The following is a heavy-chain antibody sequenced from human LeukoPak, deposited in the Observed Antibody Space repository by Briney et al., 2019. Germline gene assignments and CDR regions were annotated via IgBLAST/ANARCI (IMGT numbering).Heavy chain of an antibody. Sequence: PGGSLRLSCAASGFTFNTFWMSWVRQAPGKGLERVANIKYDGSQKYYVDSVKGRFTISRDNAKNSLHLQMNSLRVEDTAVYYCARERPSSASAFDSWGQGTLVTVSS. CDR3: ARERPSSASAFDS. CDR1: GFTFNTFW. CDR2: IKYDGSQK. D-gene: IGHD6-25*01. V-gene: IGHV3-7*01. J-gene: IGHJ4*02.